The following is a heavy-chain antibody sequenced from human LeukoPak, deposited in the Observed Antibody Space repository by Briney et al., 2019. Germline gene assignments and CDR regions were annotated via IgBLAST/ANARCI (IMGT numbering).Heavy chain of an antibody. CDR2: ISTYNGNT. V-gene: IGHV1-18*01. CDR1: GYTFTG. J-gene: IGHJ4*02. Sequence: ASAKVSRKASGYTFTGISWVRQAPGQAREWMGWISTYNGNTNYAQKPQGRVTMNKDTSASTAYMELRSLGSEDTRAYYCAVYSYDRSGLDYWLQGSGTTVSS. CDR3: AVYSYDRSGLDY. D-gene: IGHD3-22*01.